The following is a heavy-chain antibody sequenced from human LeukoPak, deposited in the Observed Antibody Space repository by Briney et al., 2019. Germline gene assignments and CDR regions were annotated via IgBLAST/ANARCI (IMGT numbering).Heavy chain of an antibody. V-gene: IGHV3-30*18. CDR3: AKVYSYGYGFFDY. CDR1: GFTFSSYG. D-gene: IGHD5-18*01. J-gene: IGHJ4*02. Sequence: PGRSLRLSCASSGFTFSSYGMHWVRQAPGKGLEWVAVISYDGSNKYYADSVKGRFTISRDNSKNTLYLQMNSLRAEDTAVYYCAKVYSYGYGFFDYWGQGTLVTVSS. CDR2: ISYDGSNK.